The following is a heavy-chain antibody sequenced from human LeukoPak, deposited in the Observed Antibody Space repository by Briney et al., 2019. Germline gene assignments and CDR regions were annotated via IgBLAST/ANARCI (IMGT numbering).Heavy chain of an antibody. CDR1: GYTFTGYY. D-gene: IGHD3-10*01. CDR2: INPNSGGT. J-gene: IGHJ6*03. CDR3: ARDGITLVRGGTPYYYYYMDV. V-gene: IGHV1-2*02. Sequence: EASVKVSCKASGYTFTGYYMHWVRQAPGQGLEWMGWINPNSGGTNYAQKFQGRVTMTRDTSISTAYMELSRLRSDDTAVYYCARDGITLVRGGTPYYYYYMDVWGKGTTVTISS.